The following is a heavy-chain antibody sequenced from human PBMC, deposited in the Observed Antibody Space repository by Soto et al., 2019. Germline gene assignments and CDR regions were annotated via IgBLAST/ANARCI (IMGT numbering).Heavy chain of an antibody. CDR1: GYTFTSYG. V-gene: IGHV1-18*01. CDR3: ARFRIPQGLVAWYFDI. CDR2: ISAYNGNK. Sequence: GASVQVSCKASGYTFTSYGISWVRQAPGQGLEWMGWISAYNGNKNYAKKLQGRVTMTTDTSTSTAYMELRSLRSDDTAVYYCARFRIPQGLVAWYFDIWGRGNMVTLSS. D-gene: IGHD6-19*01. J-gene: IGHJ2*01.